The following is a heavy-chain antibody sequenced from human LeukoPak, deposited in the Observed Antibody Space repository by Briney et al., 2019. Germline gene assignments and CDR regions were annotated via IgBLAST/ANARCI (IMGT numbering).Heavy chain of an antibody. CDR3: ARVPIRRHYESTGYYYEDP. D-gene: IGHD3-22*01. J-gene: IGHJ5*02. CDR2: INPNSGGT. CDR1: GYTFTGYY. V-gene: IGHV1-2*02. Sequence: WASVKVSCKASGYTFTGYYIHWVRQAPGQGLEWMGWINPNSGGTNYAQKFQGRVTMTRDTSISTAYMELSRLRSDDTAVYYCARVPIRRHYESTGYYYEDPWGQGTLVTVSS.